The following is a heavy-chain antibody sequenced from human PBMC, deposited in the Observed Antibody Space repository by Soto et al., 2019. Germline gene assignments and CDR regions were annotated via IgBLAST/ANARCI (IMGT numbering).Heavy chain of an antibody. J-gene: IGHJ5*02. CDR3: VRRVASGHRSWFDL. D-gene: IGHD2-21*01. CDR2: MNPNTGNI. V-gene: IGHV1-8*01. Sequence: QVELVQSGAEVKKPGASVRVSCQASEDTFTHYDLNWVRQATGQGLEWMGWMNPNTGNIDYAHKFQGRVTMTRDTSTRTVYMELSSLRSDDTAVYYCVRRVASGHRSWFDLWGQGTLVTVSS. CDR1: EDTFTHYD.